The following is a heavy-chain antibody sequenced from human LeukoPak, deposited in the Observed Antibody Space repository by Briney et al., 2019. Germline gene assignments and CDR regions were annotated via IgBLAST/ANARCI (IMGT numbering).Heavy chain of an antibody. Sequence: GGSLRLSCAASGFTFSGSAMHWVRQAPGKGLEWVSAISGSGGSTYYADSVKGRFTISRDNSKNTLYLQMNSLRAEDTAVYYCAKDLAVAGTDAFDIWGQGTMVTVSS. CDR2: ISGSGGST. V-gene: IGHV3-23*01. D-gene: IGHD6-19*01. CDR1: GFTFSGSA. CDR3: AKDLAVAGTDAFDI. J-gene: IGHJ3*02.